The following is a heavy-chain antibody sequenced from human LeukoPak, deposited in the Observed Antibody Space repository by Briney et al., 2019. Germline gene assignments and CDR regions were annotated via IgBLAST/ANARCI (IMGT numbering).Heavy chain of an antibody. D-gene: IGHD2-2*01. V-gene: IGHV1-2*02. CDR1: GYTFTSYY. CDR2: INPNSGGT. CDR3: ARGRYCSSTSCYGMDV. Sequence: ASVKVSCKASGYTFTSYYMHWVRQAPGQGLEWMGIINPNSGGTNYAQKFQGRVTMTRDTSISTAYMELSKLRSDDTAVYYCARGRYCSSTSCYGMDVWGKGTTVTVSS. J-gene: IGHJ6*04.